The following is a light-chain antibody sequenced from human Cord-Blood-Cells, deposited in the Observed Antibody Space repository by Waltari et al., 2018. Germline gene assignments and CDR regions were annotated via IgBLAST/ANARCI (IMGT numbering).Light chain of an antibody. CDR2: EGS. J-gene: IGLJ2*01. V-gene: IGLV2-23*01. Sequence: QSALTQPASVSGSPGQSITISCPGTSSDVGSYNLVSWYQQHPGKAPKLMIYEGSKRPSGVSNRFSGSKYGNTASLTISGLQAEDEADYYCCSYAGSSTVFGGGTKLTVL. CDR1: SSDVGSYNL. CDR3: CSYAGSSTV.